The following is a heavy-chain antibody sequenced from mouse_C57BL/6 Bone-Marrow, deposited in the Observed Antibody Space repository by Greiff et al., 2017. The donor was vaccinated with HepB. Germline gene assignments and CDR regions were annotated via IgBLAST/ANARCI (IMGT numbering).Heavy chain of an antibody. D-gene: IGHD2-4*01. J-gene: IGHJ2*01. CDR3: ARRGLRRDY. CDR2: INPNNGGT. Sequence: VQLQQSGPELVKPGASVKISCKASGYTFTDYYMNWVKQSHGKSLEWIGDINPNNGGTSYNQKFKGKATLTVDKSSSTAYMELRSLTSEDSAVYYCARRGLRRDYWGQGTTLTVSS. V-gene: IGHV1-26*01. CDR1: GYTFTDYY.